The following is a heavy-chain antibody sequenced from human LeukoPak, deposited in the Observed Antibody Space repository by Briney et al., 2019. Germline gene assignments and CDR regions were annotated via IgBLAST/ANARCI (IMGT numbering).Heavy chain of an antibody. D-gene: IGHD6-13*01. V-gene: IGHV3-21*01. CDR1: GFTFSAYS. J-gene: IGHJ4*02. CDR3: ARWQQLALDY. CDR2: ISSSGSYI. Sequence: GGSLRLSCAASGFTFSAYSMNWVRQAPGKGLEWVSSISSSGSYIYYADSVKGRFIISRDNAKNSLYLQMYSLRAEDTAVYYCARWQQLALDYWGQGTLVTVSS.